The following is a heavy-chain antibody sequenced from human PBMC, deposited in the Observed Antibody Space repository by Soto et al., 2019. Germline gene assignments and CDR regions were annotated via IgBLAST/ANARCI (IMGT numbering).Heavy chain of an antibody. CDR1: GFTFSIYA. V-gene: IGHV3-23*01. CDR3: AKDQASGQGSFDS. CDR2: IGGGGGGT. J-gene: IGHJ4*02. Sequence: PGGSLRLSCTASGFTFSIYAMSWVRQAPGKGLEWFSTIGGGGGGTSYADSVKGRFTISRDNSKNTLFLQMNSLRADDTAVYYCAKDQASGQGSFDSWGQGTLVTVSS.